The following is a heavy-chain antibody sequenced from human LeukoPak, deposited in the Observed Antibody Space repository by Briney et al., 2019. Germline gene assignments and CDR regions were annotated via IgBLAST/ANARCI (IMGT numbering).Heavy chain of an antibody. D-gene: IGHD3-22*01. V-gene: IGHV4-59*01. Sequence: SETLSLSCTVSGDSISSSYWSWIRQPPGKTLEWIGYIYYTGTTNYNPSLKSRVTMSIDTSKNQFSLNLNSVTAADTAVYYCARGFYDSTGYSNCFDPWGQGTLVTVSS. J-gene: IGHJ5*02. CDR2: IYYTGTT. CDR1: GDSISSSY. CDR3: ARGFYDSTGYSNCFDP.